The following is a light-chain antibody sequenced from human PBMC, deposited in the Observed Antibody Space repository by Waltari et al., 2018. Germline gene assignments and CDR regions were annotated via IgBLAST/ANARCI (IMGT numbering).Light chain of an antibody. CDR3: QHRISWPPWT. Sequence: EIVLTQSPATLSLSPGERATLPCRASQSVSSSLAWYQQKPGQTPSPLIHDASNRATGIPARFSGSGSGTDFTLTISSLEPEDSAVYYCQHRISWPPWTFGQGTKVEIK. CDR2: DAS. J-gene: IGKJ1*01. V-gene: IGKV3-11*01. CDR1: QSVSSS.